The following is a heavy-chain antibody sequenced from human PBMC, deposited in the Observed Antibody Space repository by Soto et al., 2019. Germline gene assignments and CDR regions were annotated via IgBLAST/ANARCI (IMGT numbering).Heavy chain of an antibody. Sequence: GASVKVSCKASGYTFTSYDINWVRQATGQGLEWMGWMNPNSGNTGYAQKFQGRVTTTRNTSISTAYMELSSLRSEDTAVYYCAFFVEGYGDYALDDYWGQGTLVTVSS. CDR1: GYTFTSYD. D-gene: IGHD4-17*01. CDR2: MNPNSGNT. CDR3: AFFVEGYGDYALDDY. J-gene: IGHJ4*02. V-gene: IGHV1-8*01.